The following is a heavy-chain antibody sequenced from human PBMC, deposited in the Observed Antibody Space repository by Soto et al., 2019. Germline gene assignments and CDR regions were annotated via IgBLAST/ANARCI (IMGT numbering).Heavy chain of an antibody. Sequence: GGSLRLSCAASGFTFSSYWMSWVRQAPGKGLEWVANIKQDGSEKYYVDSVKGRFTISRDNAKNSLYLQMNSLRAEDTAVYYCARERGSVEHDFDYWGQGTLVTVSS. D-gene: IGHD1-26*01. CDR1: GFTFSSYW. V-gene: IGHV3-7*01. J-gene: IGHJ4*02. CDR2: IKQDGSEK. CDR3: ARERGSVEHDFDY.